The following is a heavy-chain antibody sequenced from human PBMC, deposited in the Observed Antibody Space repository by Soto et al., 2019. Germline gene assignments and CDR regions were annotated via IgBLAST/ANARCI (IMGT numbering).Heavy chain of an antibody. Sequence: SETLSLTCTVSGGSISSGGYYWSWIRQPPGKGLEWIGEINHSGSTNYNPSLKSRVTISVDTSKNQFSLKLSSVTAADTAVYYCARESGSSSWYDGMDVWGQGTTVTVSS. CDR3: ARESGSSSWYDGMDV. J-gene: IGHJ6*02. D-gene: IGHD6-13*01. CDR2: INHSGST. CDR1: GGSISSGGYY. V-gene: IGHV4-39*07.